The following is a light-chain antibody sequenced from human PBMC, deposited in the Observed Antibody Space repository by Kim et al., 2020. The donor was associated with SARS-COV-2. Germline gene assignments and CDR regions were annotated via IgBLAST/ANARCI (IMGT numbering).Light chain of an antibody. V-gene: IGLV2-14*02. J-gene: IGLJ2*01. Sequence: QSALTQPASVSGSHGQSITISCTGTSSDVGKFNLVSWYQHHPGKAPKLLIFEVTRRPSGISTRFSGSKSGNTASLAISGLQAEDEADYYCTSYTNDNRLVFGGGTQLTVL. CDR2: EVT. CDR3: TSYTNDNRLV. CDR1: SSDVGKFNL.